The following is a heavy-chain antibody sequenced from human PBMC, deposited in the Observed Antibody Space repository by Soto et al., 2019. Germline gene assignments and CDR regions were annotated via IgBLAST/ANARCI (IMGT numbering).Heavy chain of an antibody. Sequence: GGSLRLSCAASGFTFSSYAMSWVRQAPGKGLEWVSAISGSGGSTYYADSVKGRFTISRDNSKNTLYLQMNSLRAEDTAVYYCAKDGGGGYWNYYDGMDVWGQGTTVTVSS. CDR1: GFTFSSYA. D-gene: IGHD2-8*02. J-gene: IGHJ6*02. CDR2: ISGSGGST. V-gene: IGHV3-23*01. CDR3: AKDGGGGYWNYYDGMDV.